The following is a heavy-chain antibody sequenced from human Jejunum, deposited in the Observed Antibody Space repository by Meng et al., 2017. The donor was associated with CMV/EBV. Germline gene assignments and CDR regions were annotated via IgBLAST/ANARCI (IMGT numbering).Heavy chain of an antibody. V-gene: IGHV4-34*01. Sequence: CAVYGGSFSNYYLSWIRQTPGKGLEWIGEVSHGGSTNYNPSLKSRVTISVDTSKNQFSLTLTSATAADTAVYYCVRDPFREWFDPWGQGTLVTVSS. CDR1: GGSFSNYY. D-gene: IGHD3-10*01. CDR2: VSHGGST. J-gene: IGHJ5*02. CDR3: VRDPFREWFDP.